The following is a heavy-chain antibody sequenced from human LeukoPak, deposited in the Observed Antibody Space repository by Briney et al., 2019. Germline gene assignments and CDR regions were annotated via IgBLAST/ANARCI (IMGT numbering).Heavy chain of an antibody. V-gene: IGHV5-51*01. CDR1: GYSFTNYW. CDR3: ARRVVNNRNWYFNL. J-gene: IGHJ2*01. D-gene: IGHD4-23*01. CDR2: IYPGDSNT. Sequence: GESLKISCKGSGYSFTNYWIGWVRQMPGKGLEWMGIIYPGDSNTRYSPSFQGQVTISVDKSINTAYVQWSSLKASDTAMYYCARRVVNNRNWYFNLWGRGTLVTVSS.